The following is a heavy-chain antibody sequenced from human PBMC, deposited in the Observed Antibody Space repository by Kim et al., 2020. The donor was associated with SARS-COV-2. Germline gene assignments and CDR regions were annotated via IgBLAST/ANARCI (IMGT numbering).Heavy chain of an antibody. V-gene: IGHV3-23*01. D-gene: IGHD1-7*01. J-gene: IGHJ4*02. CDR1: GFTFSSYA. CDR2: ISDSAGST. CDR3: AKEETNSFVY. Sequence: GGSLRLSCAASGFTFSSYAMSWVRQAPGKGLECVSAISDSAGSTYYADSVKGRFTISRDNSKNTLYLQMNSLKAEDTALYYCAKEETNSFVYWGQGSLVTVSS.